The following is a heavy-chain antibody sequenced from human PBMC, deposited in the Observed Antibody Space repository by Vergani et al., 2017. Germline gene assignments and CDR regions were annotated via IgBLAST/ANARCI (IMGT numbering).Heavy chain of an antibody. D-gene: IGHD1-26*01. CDR1: GFSFPGYA. J-gene: IGHJ5*02. Sequence: EVQLLESGGGLVQPGGSLRLSCEASGFSFPGYAMSWVRQAPGKGLEWVSSVSGSSATPYYADSVKGRFIISRDNSKNTLHLQMNSLRADDTAVYYCAKDSIVGADTWFDPWGQGTLVTVSS. V-gene: IGHV3-23*01. CDR3: AKDSIVGADTWFDP. CDR2: VSGSSATP.